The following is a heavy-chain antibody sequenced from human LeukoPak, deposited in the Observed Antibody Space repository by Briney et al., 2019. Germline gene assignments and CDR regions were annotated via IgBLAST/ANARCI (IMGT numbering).Heavy chain of an antibody. CDR3: AREYCSSTSCYAGYYYYGMDV. CDR1: GYTFTIYG. CDR2: ISAYNGNT. D-gene: IGHD2-2*01. J-gene: IGHJ6*02. Sequence: GASVTVSCKASGYTFTIYGISWVRQAPGQGLEWMGWISAYNGNTNYAQKLQGGVTMTTDTSTSTAYMELRSLRSDDTAVYYCAREYCSSTSCYAGYYYYGMDVWGQGTTVTVSS. V-gene: IGHV1-18*01.